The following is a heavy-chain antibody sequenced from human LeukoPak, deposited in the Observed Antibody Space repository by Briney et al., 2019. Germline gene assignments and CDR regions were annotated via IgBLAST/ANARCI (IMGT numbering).Heavy chain of an antibody. CDR2: IYHSGST. J-gene: IGHJ4*02. V-gene: IGHV4-30-2*01. D-gene: IGHD3-10*01. Sequence: PSETLSLTCTVSGGSISSGGYYWSWIRQPPGKGLEWIGYIYHSGSTYYNPSLKSRVTISVDTSKNQFSLKLSSVTAADTAVYYCARDLRSSSGSYYYFDYWGQGTLVTVSS. CDR1: GGSISSGGYY. CDR3: ARDLRSSSGSYYYFDY.